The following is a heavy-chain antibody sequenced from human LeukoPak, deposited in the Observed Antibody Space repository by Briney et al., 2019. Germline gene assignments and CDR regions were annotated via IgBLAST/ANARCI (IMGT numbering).Heavy chain of an antibody. CDR2: IYYSGST. D-gene: IGHD2-2*01. CDR3: ARHAPVPTDFWFDL. Sequence: PSETLSLTCTVSGGSISSSSYYWGWIRQPPGKGLEWIGSIYYSGSTYYNPSLKSRVTISVDTSKNQFSLKLSSVTAADTAVYYCARHAPVPTDFWFDLWGQGTLVTVSS. J-gene: IGHJ5*02. CDR1: GGSISSSSYY. V-gene: IGHV4-39*01.